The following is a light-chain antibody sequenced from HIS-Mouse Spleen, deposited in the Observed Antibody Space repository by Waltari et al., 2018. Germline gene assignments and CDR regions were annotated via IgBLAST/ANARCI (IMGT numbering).Light chain of an antibody. V-gene: IGLV3-10*01. CDR2: EDS. CDR3: YSTDSSGNHRV. J-gene: IGLJ2*01. Sequence: SYELTQPPSVSVSPGQTARITCSGDALPKKYAYWYQQKSGQAPVLFIYEDSKRPSGIPAGFSGSSSGTMATLTTSGAQVEDEADYYCYSTDSSGNHRVFGGGTKLTVL. CDR1: ALPKKY.